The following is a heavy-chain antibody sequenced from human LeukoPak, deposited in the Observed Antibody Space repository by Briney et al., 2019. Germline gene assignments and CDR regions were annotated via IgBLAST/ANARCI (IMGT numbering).Heavy chain of an antibody. CDR1: GGSFSGYY. CDR2: INHSGST. D-gene: IGHD5-18*01. Sequence: PSETLSLTCAVYGGSFSGYYWSWIRQPPGKGLEWIGEINHSGSTNYNPSLKSRVTISVDTSKNQFSLKLCSVTAADTAVYYCARGRIQLWLLTWGQGTLVTVSS. J-gene: IGHJ5*02. CDR3: ARGRIQLWLLT. V-gene: IGHV4-34*01.